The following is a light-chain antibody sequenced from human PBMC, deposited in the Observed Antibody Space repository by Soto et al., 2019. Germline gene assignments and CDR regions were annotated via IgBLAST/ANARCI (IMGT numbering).Light chain of an antibody. CDR1: ISDFVVYNY. CDR3: STHTLSGALQV. J-gene: IGLJ1*01. CDR2: GVS. V-gene: IGLV2-14*01. Sequence: SVLTQPGSVSGSTGQSMTISCTGTISDFVVYNYVSWYQQLPGKAPKLIIYGVSNRPSGVSNRFSGSKSGNTASLSISGLQADDEADYYCSTHTLSGALQVFGTGTKVT.